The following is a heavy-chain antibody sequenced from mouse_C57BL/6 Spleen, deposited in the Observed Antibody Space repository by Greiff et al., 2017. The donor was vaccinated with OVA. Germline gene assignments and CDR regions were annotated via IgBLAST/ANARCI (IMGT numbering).Heavy chain of an antibody. V-gene: IGHV1-59*01. CDR1: GYTFTSYW. J-gene: IGHJ2*01. D-gene: IGHD4-1*01. Sequence: QVQLQQPGAELVRPGTSVKLSCKASGYTFTSYWMHWVKQRPGQGLEWIGVIDPSDSYTNYNQKFKGKATLTVDTSSSTAYMQLSSLTSEDSAVYYCARRDLGNYFDCWGQGTTLTVSS. CDR2: IDPSDSYT. CDR3: ARRDLGNYFDC.